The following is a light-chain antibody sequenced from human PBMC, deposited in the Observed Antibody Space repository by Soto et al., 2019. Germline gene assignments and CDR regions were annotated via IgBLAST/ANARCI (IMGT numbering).Light chain of an antibody. J-gene: IGKJ2*01. CDR1: QDISNY. CDR3: QQYDNLPPYT. Sequence: DIQMTQSPSSLSASVGDRVTITCQASQDISNYLNWYQQKPGKAPKLLIYDASNVETGVPSRFSGSGSGTDVTFTISSLQPEDIATYYCQQYDNLPPYTFGQGTKLEIK. V-gene: IGKV1-33*01. CDR2: DAS.